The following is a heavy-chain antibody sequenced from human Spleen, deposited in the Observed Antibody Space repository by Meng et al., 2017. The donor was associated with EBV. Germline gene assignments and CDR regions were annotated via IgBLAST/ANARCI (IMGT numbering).Heavy chain of an antibody. Sequence: QAQLQESGPGLVKPSETLSLNCTVSGGSISGHYWSWIRQPPGKGLEWIGYIYYSGSTNYNPSFKSRVTISVDTSKNQFSLRLRSLTASDTAVYYCASDRGQNYYWGPGTLVTVSS. V-gene: IGHV4-59*11. J-gene: IGHJ4*02. CDR3: ASDRGQNYY. CDR2: IYYSGST. D-gene: IGHD3-10*01. CDR1: GGSISGHY.